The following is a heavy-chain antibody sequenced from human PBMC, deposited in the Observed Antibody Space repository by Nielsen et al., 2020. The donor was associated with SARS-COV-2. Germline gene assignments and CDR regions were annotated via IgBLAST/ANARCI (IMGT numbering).Heavy chain of an antibody. CDR3: ARDAFIIAAAGSDAFDI. Sequence: GGSLRLSCAASGFTFDDYAMHWVRQAPGKGLEWVAVISYDGSNKYYADSVKGRFTISRDNSKNTLYLQMNGLRAEDTAVYYCARDAFIIAAAGSDAFDIWGQGTMVTVSS. D-gene: IGHD6-13*01. J-gene: IGHJ3*02. V-gene: IGHV3-30-3*01. CDR2: ISYDGSNK. CDR1: GFTFDDYA.